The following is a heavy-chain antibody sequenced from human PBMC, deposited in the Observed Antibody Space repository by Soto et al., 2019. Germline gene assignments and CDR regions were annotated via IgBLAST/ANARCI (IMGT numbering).Heavy chain of an antibody. CDR3: ARGGYRSGWFIPCVSNWSFDY. Sequence: QVQLVQSGAEVKKPGPSVKVSCKASGGTFSSYAISWVRQAPGQGLEWMGGIIPIFGTANYPEKFQGRVTIGADEPRSTADMELSSLRSEDTAVYYCARGGYRSGWFIPCVSNWSFDYWGQGGLVTVSS. CDR2: IIPIFGTA. J-gene: IGHJ4*02. D-gene: IGHD6-19*01. V-gene: IGHV1-69*12. CDR1: GGTFSSYA.